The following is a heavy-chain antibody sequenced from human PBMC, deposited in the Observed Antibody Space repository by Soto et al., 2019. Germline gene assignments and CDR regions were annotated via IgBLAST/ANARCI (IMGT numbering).Heavy chain of an antibody. CDR2: INAGNGNT. D-gene: IGHD2-2*01. Sequence: ASVKVSCKASGYTFTSYAMHWVRQAPGQRLEWMGWINAGNGNTKYSQKFQGRVTITRDTSASTAYMELSSLRSEDTAVYYCARGYCSSTSCPKPLDYWGQGTLVTGS. J-gene: IGHJ4*02. CDR3: ARGYCSSTSCPKPLDY. CDR1: GYTFTSYA. V-gene: IGHV1-3*01.